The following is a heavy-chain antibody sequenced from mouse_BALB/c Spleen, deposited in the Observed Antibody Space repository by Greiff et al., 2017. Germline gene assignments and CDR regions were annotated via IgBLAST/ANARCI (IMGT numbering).Heavy chain of an antibody. V-gene: IGHV5-17*02. D-gene: IGHD2-3*01. J-gene: IGHJ2*01. CDR1: GFTFSSFG. Sequence: EVQLVESGGGLVQPGGSRKLSCAASGFTFSSFGMHWVRQAPEKGLEWVAYISSGSSTIYYADTVKGRFTISRDNPKNTLFLQMTSLRSEDTAMYYCARPYDGYYVFDYWGQGTTLTVSS. CDR2: ISSGSSTI. CDR3: ARPYDGYYVFDY.